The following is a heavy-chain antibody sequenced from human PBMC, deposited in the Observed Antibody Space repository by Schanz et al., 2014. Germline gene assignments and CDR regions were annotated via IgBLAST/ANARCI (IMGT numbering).Heavy chain of an antibody. CDR2: IIPILDKT. D-gene: IGHD2-2*01. V-gene: IGHV1-69*08. CDR1: GGTFSSST. CDR3: ARGIPYCSSTSWSGLDAYDV. Sequence: QVQLVQSGAEVKKPGSSVKVSCKASGGTFSSSTLTWVRQAPGQGLEWMGRIIPILDKTNYAQKFQGRVTMTADESTSTVYMEVSGLRSEDTAMYYCARGIPYCSSTSWSGLDAYDVWGQGTLVTVSS. J-gene: IGHJ3*01.